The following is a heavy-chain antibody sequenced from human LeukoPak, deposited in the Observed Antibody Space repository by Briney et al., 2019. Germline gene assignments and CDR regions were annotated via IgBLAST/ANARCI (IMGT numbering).Heavy chain of an antibody. CDR1: GFTFSSYW. Sequence: PGGSLRLSCAASGFTFSSYWMSWVRQAPGKGLEWVANIKQDGSEKYYVDSVKGRFTISRDNAKNSLYLQMNSMRAEDTAVYYCARDSGWLQSYSLNWGQGTLVTVSS. D-gene: IGHD5-24*01. CDR2: IKQDGSEK. CDR3: ARDSGWLQSYSLN. V-gene: IGHV3-7*01. J-gene: IGHJ4*02.